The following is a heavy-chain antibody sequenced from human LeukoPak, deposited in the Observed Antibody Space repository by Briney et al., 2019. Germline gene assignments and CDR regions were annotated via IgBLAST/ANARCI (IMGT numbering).Heavy chain of an antibody. CDR3: ARDGKAVAVAFDI. Sequence: GGSLRLSCAASGFTFSTYSMNWVRQAPGKGLEWVSYISSSSRTIYYADSVKGRFTISRDNAKNSLYLQMNSLRAEDTAVYYCARDGKAVAVAFDIWGQGTMVTVSS. V-gene: IGHV3-48*04. CDR2: ISSSSRTI. J-gene: IGHJ3*02. CDR1: GFTFSTYS. D-gene: IGHD6-19*01.